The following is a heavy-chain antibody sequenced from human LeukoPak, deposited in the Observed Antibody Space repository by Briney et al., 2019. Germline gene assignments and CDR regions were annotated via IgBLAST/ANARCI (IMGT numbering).Heavy chain of an antibody. Sequence: SETLSLTCAVYGGSFSGYYWSWIRQPPGKGLEWIGEINHSGSANYNPSLKSRVTISVDTSKNQFSLKLSSVTAAGTAVYYCARGIRITMIVVVISNWFDPWGQGTLVTVSS. CDR2: INHSGSA. CDR1: GGSFSGYY. CDR3: ARGIRITMIVVVISNWFDP. V-gene: IGHV4-34*01. J-gene: IGHJ5*02. D-gene: IGHD3-22*01.